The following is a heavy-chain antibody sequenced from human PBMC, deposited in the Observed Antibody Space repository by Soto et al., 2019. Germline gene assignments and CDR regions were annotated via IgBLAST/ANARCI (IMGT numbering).Heavy chain of an antibody. CDR1: GYTMSSYG. J-gene: IGHJ4*02. V-gene: IGHV1-18*04. CDR2: ISAYNSNT. CDR3: WRSPSRWWIVVVSIDY. Sequence: ASVKVSCRASGYTMSSYGISRVRQAPGQGLEWMGCISAYNSNTNYTRKLQGRVTMNKHTSTSTAKTALRSLRSDEPAVYHWWRSPSRWWIVVVSIDYWGQGTLVTVSS. D-gene: IGHD3-22*01.